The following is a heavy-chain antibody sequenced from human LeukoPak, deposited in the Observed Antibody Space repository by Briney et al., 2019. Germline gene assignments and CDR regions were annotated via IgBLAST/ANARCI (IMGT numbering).Heavy chain of an antibody. D-gene: IGHD4-11*01. V-gene: IGHV1-18*01. CDR3: VRAGDYSNYDGHY. J-gene: IGHJ4*02. CDR2: ISSYSGNT. CDR1: GYTFSSYG. Sequence: ASVKVSCKASGYTFSSYGINWVRQAPGQGLEWMGWISSYSGNTNYAQKLQGRVTMTTDTSTSTAYMELRSLRSDDTAVYYCVRAGDYSNYDGHYWGQGTLVTVSS.